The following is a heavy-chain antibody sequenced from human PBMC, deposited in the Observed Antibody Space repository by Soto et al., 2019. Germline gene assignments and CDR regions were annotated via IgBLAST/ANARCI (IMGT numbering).Heavy chain of an antibody. V-gene: IGHV3-48*03. J-gene: IGHJ6*04. Sequence: GGSLRLSCAASGFTFSSYEMNWVRQAPGKGLEWVSYISSSGSTIYYADSVKGRFTISRDNAKNSLYLQMNSLRAEDTAVYYCARDTFTHGLADYYYGLDVWGAGTTVTVSS. CDR1: GFTFSSYE. CDR3: ARDTFTHGLADYYYGLDV. CDR2: ISSSGSTI. D-gene: IGHD2-8*01.